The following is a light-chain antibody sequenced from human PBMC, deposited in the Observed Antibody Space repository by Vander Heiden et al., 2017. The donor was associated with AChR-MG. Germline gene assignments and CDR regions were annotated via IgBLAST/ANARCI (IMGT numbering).Light chain of an antibody. V-gene: IGKV3-20*01. J-gene: IGKJ1*01. Sequence: EIVLTQSPGTLSLSPGESATLSCRASQSVSSTYLAWYQQKPGQAPRLIIYGASSRATGIPDRFRGSGSGTDFTLTISRLEPEDFAVYYCQQFDSSLWTFGQGTKVEIK. CDR3: QQFDSSLWT. CDR2: GAS. CDR1: QSVSSTY.